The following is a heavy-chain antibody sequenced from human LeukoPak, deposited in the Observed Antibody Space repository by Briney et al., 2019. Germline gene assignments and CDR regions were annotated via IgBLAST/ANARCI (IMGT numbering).Heavy chain of an antibody. J-gene: IGHJ4*02. CDR1: GFTFSSYG. V-gene: IGHV3-64D*09. D-gene: IGHD1-1*01. CDR2: ISSGGST. Sequence: GGSLRLSCSASGFTFSSYGMLWVRQAPGKGLECVSAISSGGSTHYADSVKGRFTISRDDSENTLYLQMSSLRAEDTAVYYCAMNWNCDYWGQGTLVTVSS. CDR3: AMNWNCDY.